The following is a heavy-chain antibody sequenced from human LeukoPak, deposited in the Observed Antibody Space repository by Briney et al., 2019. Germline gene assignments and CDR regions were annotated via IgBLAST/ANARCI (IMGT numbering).Heavy chain of an antibody. Sequence: GRSLRLSCAASGFTFSSYGMHWVRQAPGKGLEWVAVISYDGSNKYYADSVKGRFTISRDNSKNTLYLQMNSLRAEDTAVYYCANRFDYFDYWGQGTLVTVSS. CDR3: ANRFDYFDY. D-gene: IGHD3-16*01. V-gene: IGHV3-30*18. J-gene: IGHJ4*02. CDR1: GFTFSSYG. CDR2: ISYDGSNK.